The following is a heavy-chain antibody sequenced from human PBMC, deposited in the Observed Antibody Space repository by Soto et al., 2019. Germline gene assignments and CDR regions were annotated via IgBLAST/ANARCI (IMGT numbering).Heavy chain of an antibody. D-gene: IGHD1-1*01. CDR2: ISTTGGST. CDR1: GFTFNDYS. V-gene: IGHV3-23*01. J-gene: IGHJ4*02. CDR3: ARPDGATYNFRY. Sequence: DVQLLESRGSLVQPGGSLRLTCAASGFTFNDYSLSWVRQAPGKGLEWVSAISTTGGSTYYADSVKGRFTISRDNSQNTVYLQMNSLRAEDTAVYYCARPDGATYNFRYWGQGTLVTVSS.